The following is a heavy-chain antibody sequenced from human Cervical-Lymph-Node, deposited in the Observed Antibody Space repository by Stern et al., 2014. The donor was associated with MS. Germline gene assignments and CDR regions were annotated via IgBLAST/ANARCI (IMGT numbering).Heavy chain of an antibody. CDR3: ARGSHIAVAGPFFDY. CDR2: IYYSGST. D-gene: IGHD6-19*01. Sequence: QVQLQESGPGLVKPSETLSLTCTVSGGSISSYYWSWIRQPPGKGLEWIGYIYYSGSTNYNPSLKSRVTISVDTSKNQFSLKLSSVTAADTAVYYCARGSHIAVAGPFFDYWGQGTLVTVSS. CDR1: GGSISSYY. V-gene: IGHV4-59*01. J-gene: IGHJ4*02.